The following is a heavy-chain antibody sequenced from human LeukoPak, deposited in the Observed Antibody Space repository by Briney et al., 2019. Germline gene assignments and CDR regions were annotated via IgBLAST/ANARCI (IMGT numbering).Heavy chain of an antibody. Sequence: GGSLRLSCAASGFTFSSYAMHWVRRAPGKGLEWVAVISYDGSNKYYADSVKGRFTISRDNSKNTLYLQMNSLRAEDTAVYYCARDRGNWNDAAAYYFDYWGQGTLVTVSS. J-gene: IGHJ4*02. D-gene: IGHD1-1*01. CDR1: GFTFSSYA. CDR3: ARDRGNWNDAAAYYFDY. V-gene: IGHV3-30-3*01. CDR2: ISYDGSNK.